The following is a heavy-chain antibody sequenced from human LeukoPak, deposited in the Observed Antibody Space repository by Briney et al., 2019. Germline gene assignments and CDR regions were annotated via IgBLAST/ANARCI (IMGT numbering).Heavy chain of an antibody. J-gene: IGHJ6*02. V-gene: IGHV3-30*02. CDR1: GFTFSSYW. CDR3: AKDLAYWGSNYYYYGMDV. D-gene: IGHD7-27*01. Sequence: PGGSLRLSCAASGFTFSSYWMSWARQAPGKGLEGVAFIRYDGSNKYYADSVKGRFTISRDNSKNTLYLQMNSLRAEDTAVYYCAKDLAYWGSNYYYYGMDVWGQGTTVTVSS. CDR2: IRYDGSNK.